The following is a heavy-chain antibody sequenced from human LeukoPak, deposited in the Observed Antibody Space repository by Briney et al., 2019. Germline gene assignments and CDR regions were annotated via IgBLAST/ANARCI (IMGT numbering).Heavy chain of an antibody. CDR1: GFTFSSYW. Sequence: GGSLRLSCAASGFTFSSYWMHWVRQALGKGLVWVSIIASDGSSTRYADSVRGRFTISRDNAKNTVYLQMNSLRAEDTAVYYCARDTSLRMDVWGQGTTVAVSS. CDR2: IASDGSST. J-gene: IGHJ6*02. CDR3: ARDTSLRMDV. V-gene: IGHV3-74*01.